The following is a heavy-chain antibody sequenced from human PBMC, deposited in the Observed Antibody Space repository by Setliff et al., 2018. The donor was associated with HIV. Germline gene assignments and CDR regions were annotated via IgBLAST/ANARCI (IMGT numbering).Heavy chain of an antibody. V-gene: IGHV1-18*01. CDR2: ISAYNGNT. CDR3: ARVYSDCTNGVCYDY. Sequence: GASVKVSCKASGYTFTSYGISWVRQDPGQGLEWMGWISAYNGNTNYAQKLQGRVTMTTDTSTSTAYMELRSLRSDDTAVYYCARVYSDCTNGVCYDYWGQGTLVTAPQ. CDR1: GYTFTSYG. D-gene: IGHD2-8*01. J-gene: IGHJ4*02.